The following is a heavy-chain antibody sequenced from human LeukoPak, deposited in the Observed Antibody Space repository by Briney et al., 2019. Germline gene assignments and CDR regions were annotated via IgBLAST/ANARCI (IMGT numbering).Heavy chain of an antibody. Sequence: GGSLRLSCAASGFTFSSYAMSWVRQAPGKGLEWVSAISGSGSSTYYADSVKGRFTISRANSKNTLYLQMNSLRAEDTAVYYCARSYTHYDFWSGYTYQNYFDPWGQGTLVTVSS. CDR3: ARSYTHYDFWSGYTYQNYFDP. D-gene: IGHD3-3*01. V-gene: IGHV3-23*01. CDR2: ISGSGSST. J-gene: IGHJ5*02. CDR1: GFTFSSYA.